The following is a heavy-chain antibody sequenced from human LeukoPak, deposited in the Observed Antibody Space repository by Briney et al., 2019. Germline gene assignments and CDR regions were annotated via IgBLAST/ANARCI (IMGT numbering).Heavy chain of an antibody. CDR1: GFTFDDYA. J-gene: IGHJ4*02. CDR2: ISWNGGSI. CDR3: AKGMGSTSLYYFDY. D-gene: IGHD2-2*01. Sequence: GGSLRLSCAASGFTFDDYARHWVRQAPGKGLEWVSGISWNGGSIGYADSVKGRFTISRDNAKNSLYLQMNSLRAEDMALYYCAKGMGSTSLYYFDYWGQGTLVTVSS. V-gene: IGHV3-9*03.